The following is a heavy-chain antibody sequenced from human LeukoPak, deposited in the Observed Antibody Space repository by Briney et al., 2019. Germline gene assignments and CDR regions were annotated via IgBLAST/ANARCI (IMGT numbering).Heavy chain of an antibody. J-gene: IGHJ4*02. D-gene: IGHD3-22*01. CDR3: AKRGVVIRVILVGFHKEAYYFDS. Sequence: AGGSLRLSCAVSGITLSNYGMSWVRQAPGKGLEWFAGISDRGSRTNYADSVKGRFTISTDHPKNTLYLQMNSLRAEDTAVYFCAKRGVVIRVILVGFHKEAYYFDSWGQGALVTVSS. V-gene: IGHV3-23*01. CDR1: GITLSNYG. CDR2: ISDRGSRT.